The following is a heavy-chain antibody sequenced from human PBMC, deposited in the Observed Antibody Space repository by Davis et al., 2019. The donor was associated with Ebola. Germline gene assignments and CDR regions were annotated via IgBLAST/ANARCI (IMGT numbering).Heavy chain of an antibody. CDR3: ARPVSPGYTYGYYYYDMDV. D-gene: IGHD5-18*01. Sequence: LRLSCSVSGGSISSGNHYWAWIRQPPGKGLEWIGSIHYSGSTYYNPSLESRVTISVDTSKNQLSLKLTSVTATDTAVYYCARPVSPGYTYGYYYYDMDVWGQGTTVTVSS. J-gene: IGHJ6*02. CDR2: IHYSGST. V-gene: IGHV4-39*01. CDR1: GGSISSGNHY.